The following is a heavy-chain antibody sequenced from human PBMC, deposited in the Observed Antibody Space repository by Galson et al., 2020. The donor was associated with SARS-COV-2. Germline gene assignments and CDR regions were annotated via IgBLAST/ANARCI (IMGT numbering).Heavy chain of an antibody. D-gene: IGHD2-2*01. Sequence: SETLSLTCTVSGYSISSGYYWGWIRQPPGKGLEWIGSIYHSGSTYYNPSLKSRVTISVDTSKNQFSLKLSSVTAADTAVYYCAVESVVVPAAMRSWFDPWGQGTLVTVSS. V-gene: IGHV4-38-2*02. CDR1: GYSISSGYY. CDR2: IYHSGST. CDR3: AVESVVVPAAMRSWFDP. J-gene: IGHJ5*02.